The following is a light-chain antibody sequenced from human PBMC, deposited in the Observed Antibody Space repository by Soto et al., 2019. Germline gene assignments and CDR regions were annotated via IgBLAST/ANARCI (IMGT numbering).Light chain of an antibody. V-gene: IGLV2-14*01. J-gene: IGLJ2*01. CDR3: SSYTGSNTLV. CDR1: SSDVGDYNL. Sequence: QSALTQPASVSGSPGQSITISCTGTSSDVGDYNLVSWYQQHPGKAPKLMIYDVSTRPSGVSNRFSCSKSGNTASLTISGIQAEDEADYYCSSYTGSNTLVFGGGTKLTVL. CDR2: DVS.